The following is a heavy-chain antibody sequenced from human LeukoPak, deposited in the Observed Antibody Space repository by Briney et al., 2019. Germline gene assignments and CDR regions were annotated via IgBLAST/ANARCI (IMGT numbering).Heavy chain of an antibody. J-gene: IGHJ3*02. CDR2: FYTSGST. Sequence: SETLSLTCTVSGGSISSGSYYWSWIRQPAGKGLEWIGRFYTSGSTNYNPSLKSRVTISVDTSKNQFSLKLSSVTAADTAVYYCARGWFGELFYLDAFDIWGQGTMVTVSS. V-gene: IGHV4-61*02. CDR1: GGSISSGSYY. CDR3: ARGWFGELFYLDAFDI. D-gene: IGHD3-10*01.